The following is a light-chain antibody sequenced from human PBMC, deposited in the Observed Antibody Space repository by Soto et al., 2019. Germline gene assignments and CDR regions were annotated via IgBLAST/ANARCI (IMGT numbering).Light chain of an antibody. J-gene: IGLJ1*01. Sequence: QSALTQPASVSESPGQSMTISCAGTSSDIGAYNYVSWYQQHPDKAPKLLIYGVSNRPSGVSDRFSGSKSGNTVSLTISGLQADDASDYYCNLYASGSNYVFGTENK. CDR1: SSDIGAYNY. CDR2: GVS. CDR3: NLYASGSNYV. V-gene: IGLV2-14*01.